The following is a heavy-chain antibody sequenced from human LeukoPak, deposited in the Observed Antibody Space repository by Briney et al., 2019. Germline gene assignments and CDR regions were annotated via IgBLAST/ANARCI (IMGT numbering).Heavy chain of an antibody. Sequence: SETLSLTCAVYGGSFSGYYWSWIRQPPGKGLEWIGEINHSGSTNYNPSLKSRVTISVDTSKNQFSLKLSSVTAADTAVYYCARKVRLDGVVTKPGRNWFDPWGQGTLVTVSS. CDR3: ARKVRLDGVVTKPGRNWFDP. V-gene: IGHV4-34*01. CDR2: INHSGST. CDR1: GGSFSGYY. D-gene: IGHD3-3*01. J-gene: IGHJ5*02.